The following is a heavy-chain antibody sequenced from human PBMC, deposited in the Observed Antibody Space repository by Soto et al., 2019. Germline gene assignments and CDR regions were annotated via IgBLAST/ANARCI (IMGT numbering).Heavy chain of an antibody. CDR3: ARPSITIFGVVIGGYYGMDV. V-gene: IGHV1-46*01. CDR2: INPRGGST. Sequence: QVQLVQSGAEVKKPGASVKVSCKASGYTFTSYYMHWVRQAPGQGLEWMGIINPRGGSTSYAQKFQGRVTMTRDTSTSTVYMELSSLRSEDTAVYYCARPSITIFGVVIGGYYGMDVWGQGTTVTVSS. J-gene: IGHJ6*02. D-gene: IGHD3-3*01. CDR1: GYTFTSYY.